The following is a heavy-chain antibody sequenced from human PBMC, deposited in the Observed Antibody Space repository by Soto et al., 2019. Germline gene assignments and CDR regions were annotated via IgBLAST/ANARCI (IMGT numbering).Heavy chain of an antibody. CDR3: ARHVAMYYDILTAYQNWYFDL. J-gene: IGHJ2*01. CDR1: GGSISSGDYY. V-gene: IGHV4-30-4*01. Sequence: KSSETLSLTCTVSGGSISSGDYYWSWIRQPPGKGLEWIGYIYYSGSTYYNPSLKSRVIISVDTSKNQFFLKLSSVTAADTAVYYCARHVAMYYDILTAYQNWYFDLCGRGILVTVSS. CDR2: IYYSGST. D-gene: IGHD3-9*01.